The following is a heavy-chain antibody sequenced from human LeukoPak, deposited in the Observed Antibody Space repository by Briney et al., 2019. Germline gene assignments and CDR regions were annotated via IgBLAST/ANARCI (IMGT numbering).Heavy chain of an antibody. J-gene: IGHJ4*02. D-gene: IGHD2-15*01. CDR2: IRYDGDNK. CDR1: GFTFSNYG. CDR3: ARAYSTYPDY. V-gene: IGHV3-30*02. Sequence: GGSLRLSCAASGFTFSNYGIHWVCQAPGKGLEWVAFIRYDGDNKYYGDSVKGRLTISRDNSKNTLYLQMSSLRAEDTAVYYCARAYSTYPDYWGQGTLVTVSS.